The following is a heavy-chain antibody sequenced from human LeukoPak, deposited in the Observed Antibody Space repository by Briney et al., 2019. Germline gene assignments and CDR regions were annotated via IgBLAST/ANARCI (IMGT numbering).Heavy chain of an antibody. CDR2: ISYDGSNK. CDR3: ARDHSSSWTLGYFDY. J-gene: IGHJ4*02. V-gene: IGHV3-30-3*01. CDR1: GFTFDDYA. Sequence: QTGGSLRLSCAASGFTFDDYAMHWVRQAPGKGLEWVAVISYDGSNKYYADSVKGRFTISRDNSKNTLYLQMNSLRAEDTAVYYCARDHSSSWTLGYFDYWGQGTLVTVSS. D-gene: IGHD6-13*01.